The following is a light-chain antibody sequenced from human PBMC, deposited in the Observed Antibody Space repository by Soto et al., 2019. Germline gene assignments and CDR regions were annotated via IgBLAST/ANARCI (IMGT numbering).Light chain of an antibody. CDR2: DDN. CDR3: GSWDSSLSAYV. Sequence: QSVLTQPPSVSAAPGQKVTISCSGSSSNIGGNSVSWYQQLPGTAPKLLIYDDNKRPSGIPSRFSGSKSGNSATLGITGFQTGDEADYYCGSWDSSLSAYVFGDGTKVTV. J-gene: IGLJ1*01. V-gene: IGLV1-51*01. CDR1: SSNIGGNS.